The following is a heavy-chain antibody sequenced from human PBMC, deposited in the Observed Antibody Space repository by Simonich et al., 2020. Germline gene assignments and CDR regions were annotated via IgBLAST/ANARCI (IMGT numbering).Heavy chain of an antibody. CDR2: IKQDGSEK. J-gene: IGHJ6*03. V-gene: IGHV3-7*01. Sequence: EVQLVESGGGLFQPGGSLRLSCAASGFTFSSYGMSWVRQAPGKGQAWVANIKQDGSEKYYVDAVKGRFTISRDNAKNSLYLQMNSLRAEDTAVYYCARDGLGTAYYYYMDVWGKGTTVTVSS. D-gene: IGHD7-27*01. CDR1: GFTFSSYG. CDR3: ARDGLGTAYYYYMDV.